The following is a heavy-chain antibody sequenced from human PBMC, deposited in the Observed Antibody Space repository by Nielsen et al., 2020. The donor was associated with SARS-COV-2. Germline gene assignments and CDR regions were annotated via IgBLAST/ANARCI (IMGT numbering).Heavy chain of an antibody. CDR3: ARVSGYGNWFDP. CDR1: GYTFTNYY. V-gene: IGHV1-46*01. D-gene: IGHD3-10*01. J-gene: IGHJ5*02. CDR2: INPSGGST. Sequence: ASVKVSCKASGYTFTNYYIHWVRRAPGQGLEWMGIINPSGGSTSYAQKFQGRVTMTRDTSTSTVYMELSSLRSEDTAVYFCARVSGYGNWFDPWGQGTLVTVPS.